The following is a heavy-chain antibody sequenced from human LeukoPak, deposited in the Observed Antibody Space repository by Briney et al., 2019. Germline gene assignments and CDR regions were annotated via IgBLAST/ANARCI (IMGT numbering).Heavy chain of an antibody. CDR3: AKSGPYSSGWYYFDY. Sequence: GGSLRLSCAASGFTFSSYGMHWVRQAPGKGLEWVAVISYDGSNKYYADSVKGRSTISRDNSKNTLYLQMNSLRAEDTAVYYCAKSGPYSSGWYYFDYWGQGTLVTVS. CDR2: ISYDGSNK. D-gene: IGHD6-19*01. CDR1: GFTFSSYG. V-gene: IGHV3-30*18. J-gene: IGHJ4*02.